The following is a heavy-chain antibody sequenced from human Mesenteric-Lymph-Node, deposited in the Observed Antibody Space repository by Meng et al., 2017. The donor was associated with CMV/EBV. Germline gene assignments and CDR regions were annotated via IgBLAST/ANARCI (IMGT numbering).Heavy chain of an antibody. V-gene: IGHV4-34*01. J-gene: IGHJ6*02. CDR3: ARGGIGLDV. D-gene: IGHD3-10*01. Sequence: SETLSLTCAVYGGSFSGYYWVWIRQPPGKGLEWIGEINHRGITNYNPSLKSRVTISEDTSKNQFSLRLNSVTAADTGVYYCARGGIGLDVWGQGTTVTVSS. CDR2: INHRGIT. CDR1: GGSFSGYY.